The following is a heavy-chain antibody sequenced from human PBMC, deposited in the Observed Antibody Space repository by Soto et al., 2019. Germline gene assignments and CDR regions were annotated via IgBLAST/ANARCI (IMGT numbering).Heavy chain of an antibody. CDR1: GGSISSSNW. D-gene: IGHD3-22*01. Sequence: SETLSLACAVSGGSISSSNWWSWVRQPPGKGLEWIGEIYHSGSTNYNPSLKSRVTISVDKSKNQFSLKLSSVTAADTAVYYCAGDGADDSSGYYYWGQGTLVTVS. J-gene: IGHJ4*02. CDR2: IYHSGST. V-gene: IGHV4-4*02. CDR3: AGDGADDSSGYYY.